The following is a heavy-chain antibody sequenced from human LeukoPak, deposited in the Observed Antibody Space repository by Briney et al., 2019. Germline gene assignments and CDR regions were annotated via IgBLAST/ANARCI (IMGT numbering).Heavy chain of an antibody. V-gene: IGHV1-69*04. CDR3: ARDQPNYDSSGYYSRGSDY. CDR2: IIPILGIA. J-gene: IGHJ4*02. CDR1: GGTFSSYA. Sequence: SVKVSCKASGGTFSSYAISWVRQAPGQGLEWMGRIIPILGIANYAQKFQGRVPITADKSTSTAYMELSSLRSEDTAVYYCARDQPNYDSSGYYSRGSDYWGQGTLVTVSS. D-gene: IGHD3-22*01.